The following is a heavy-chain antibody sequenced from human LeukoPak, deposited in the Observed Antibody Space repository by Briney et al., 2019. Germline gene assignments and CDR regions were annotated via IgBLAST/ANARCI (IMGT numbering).Heavy chain of an antibody. J-gene: IGHJ4*02. Sequence: GGSLRLSCAASGFTFSSYAMSWVRQAPGKGLEWVSAISGSGGSTYYADSVKGRFTISRDNSKNTLYLQMNSLRAEDTAVYYCAKEGPYYYGSGTGGFDYWGQGTLVTVSS. D-gene: IGHD3-10*01. CDR1: GFTFSSYA. V-gene: IGHV3-23*01. CDR3: AKEGPYYYGSGTGGFDY. CDR2: ISGSGGST.